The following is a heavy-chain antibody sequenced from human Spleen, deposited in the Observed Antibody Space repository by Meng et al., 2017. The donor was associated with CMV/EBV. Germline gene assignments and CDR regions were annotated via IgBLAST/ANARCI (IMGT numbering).Heavy chain of an antibody. D-gene: IGHD2-2*02. J-gene: IGHJ4*02. CDR3: ASSRDCTGTNCYSPGLDY. Sequence: SVKVSCKASGGTFSSYAISWVRQAPGQGLEWMGGIIPIFGTPNYAQKFQGRVTVTTDESTSTAYMELSSLRSEDTAVYFCASSRDCTGTNCYSPGLDYWGQGTLVTVSS. V-gene: IGHV1-69*05. CDR1: GGTFSSYA. CDR2: IIPIFGTP.